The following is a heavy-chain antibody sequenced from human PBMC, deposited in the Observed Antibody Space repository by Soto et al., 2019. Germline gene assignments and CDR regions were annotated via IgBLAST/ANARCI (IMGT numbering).Heavy chain of an antibody. V-gene: IGHV3-33*01. Sequence: GGSLRLSCAASGFTFSSYGMHWVRQAPGKGLEWVAVIWYDGSNKYYADSVKGRFTISRDNSKNTLYLQMNSLRAEDTAVYYCARDPSGVLRYFDWPIDYWGQGT. CDR3: ARDPSGVLRYFDWPIDY. J-gene: IGHJ4*02. CDR1: GFTFSSYG. D-gene: IGHD3-9*01. CDR2: IWYDGSNK.